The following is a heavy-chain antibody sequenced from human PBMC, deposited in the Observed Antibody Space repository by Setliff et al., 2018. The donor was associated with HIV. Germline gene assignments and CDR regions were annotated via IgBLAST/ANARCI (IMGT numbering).Heavy chain of an antibody. CDR3: ARGGAVAGS. D-gene: IGHD6-19*01. J-gene: IGHJ4*02. V-gene: IGHV4-31*03. CDR1: GDSITSGGYF. CDR2: IYYSGST. Sequence: SETLSLTCTVSGDSITSGGYFWSWIRQLPGKGLEWIGHIYYSGSTYYNPSLKSRLAISVDTSKNQFSLKLSSVTAADTAVYYCARGGAVAGSWGQGTLVTVSS.